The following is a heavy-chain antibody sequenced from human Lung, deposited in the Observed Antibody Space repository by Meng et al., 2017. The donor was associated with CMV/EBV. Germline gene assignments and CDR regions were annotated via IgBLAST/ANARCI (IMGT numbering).Heavy chain of an antibody. V-gene: IGHV4-4*02. Sequence: QGHLRESRPELVTPAETLSLTCAASGDSITNHNWWAWVRQPPGKGLEWIGEIPHRGSSAYNPSLKSRVSMSIDKSKNHFSLKLTSVTAADTAVYHCLRRSGGSVWGQGTLVTVSS. CDR3: LRRSGGSV. D-gene: IGHD3-10*01. J-gene: IGHJ1*01. CDR2: IPHRGSS. CDR1: GDSITNHNW.